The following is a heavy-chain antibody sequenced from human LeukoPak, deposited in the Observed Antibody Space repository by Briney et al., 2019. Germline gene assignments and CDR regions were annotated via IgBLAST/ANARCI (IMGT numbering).Heavy chain of an antibody. Sequence: ASVKVSCKASGGTFSRYAISWVRQAPGQGLEWMGGIIPIFGTANYAQKFQGRVTITAHESTNTAYIELSSLRSEDTAVYYCARSSYYDILTGYYGGNFDYWGQGTLSPSPQ. J-gene: IGHJ4*02. V-gene: IGHV1-69*13. CDR1: GGTFSRYA. CDR3: ARSSYYDILTGYYGGNFDY. CDR2: IIPIFGTA. D-gene: IGHD3-9*01.